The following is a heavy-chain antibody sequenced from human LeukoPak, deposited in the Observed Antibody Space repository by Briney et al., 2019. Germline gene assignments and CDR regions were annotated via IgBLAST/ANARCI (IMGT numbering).Heavy chain of an antibody. CDR3: ASRGNCSGGSCADY. CDR1: GFAFSSYA. D-gene: IGHD2-15*01. CDR2: ISGSGGST. J-gene: IGHJ4*02. V-gene: IGHV3-23*01. Sequence: GGSLRLSCAASGFAFSSYAMSWVRQAPGKGLEWVSAISGSGGSTYYADSVKGRFTISRDNSKNTLYLQMNSLRAEDTAVYYCASRGNCSGGSCADYWGQGTLVTVSS.